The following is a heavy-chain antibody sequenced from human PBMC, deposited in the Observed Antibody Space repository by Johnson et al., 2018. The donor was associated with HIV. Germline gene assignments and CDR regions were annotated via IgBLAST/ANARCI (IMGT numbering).Heavy chain of an antibody. V-gene: IGHV3-23*04. J-gene: IGHJ3*02. Sequence: VQLVESGGGLVQPGGSLRLSCVASGFTFSSYAMTWVRQAPGKGLEWVSSISGSGGSTFYADSVKGRFTISRDNSKNTLYLQMNSLRAEDTAVYYCARASDAFDIWGQGTMVTVSS. CDR3: ARASDAFDI. CDR2: ISGSGGST. CDR1: GFTFSSYA.